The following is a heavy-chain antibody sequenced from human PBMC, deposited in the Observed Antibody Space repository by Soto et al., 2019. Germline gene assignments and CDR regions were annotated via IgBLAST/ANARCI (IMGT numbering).Heavy chain of an antibody. CDR3: ARAIAARPNWFDP. CDR2: IIPIFGTA. Sequence: SVKVSCKASGYTFTSYGISWVRQAPGQGLEWMGGIIPIFGTANYAQKFQGRVTITADESTSTAYMELSSLRSEDTAVYYCARAIAARPNWFDPWGQGTLVTVSS. CDR1: GYTFTSYG. J-gene: IGHJ5*02. D-gene: IGHD6-6*01. V-gene: IGHV1-69*13.